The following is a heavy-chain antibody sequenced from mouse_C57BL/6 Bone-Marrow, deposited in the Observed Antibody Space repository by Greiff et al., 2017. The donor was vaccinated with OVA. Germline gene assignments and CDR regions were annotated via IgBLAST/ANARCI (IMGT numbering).Heavy chain of an antibody. Sequence: VQLQESGAELARPGASVKLSCKASGYTFTSYGISWVKQRTGQGLEWIGEIYPRSGNTYYNEKFKGKATLTADKSSSTAYMEFRSLTSEDSAVYCCASNDGYYFACFAYWGQGTLVTVSA. CDR2: IYPRSGNT. V-gene: IGHV1-81*01. J-gene: IGHJ3*01. CDR1: GYTFTSYG. D-gene: IGHD2-3*01. CDR3: ASNDGYYFACFAY.